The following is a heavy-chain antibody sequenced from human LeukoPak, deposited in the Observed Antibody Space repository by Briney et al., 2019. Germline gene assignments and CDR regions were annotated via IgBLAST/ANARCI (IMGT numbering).Heavy chain of an antibody. V-gene: IGHV1-2*02. Sequence: ASVKVSCKTSGYTFTSYYMHWVRQAPGQGLQWLGWINPNSGGTILPQQFRGRLTLTRDMSVSTAFLDLSGLTSDDTAVYYCATSSGRAVLPFDYWGQGTLVIVSS. D-gene: IGHD6-6*01. J-gene: IGHJ4*02. CDR3: ATSSGRAVLPFDY. CDR2: INPNSGGT. CDR1: GYTFTSYY.